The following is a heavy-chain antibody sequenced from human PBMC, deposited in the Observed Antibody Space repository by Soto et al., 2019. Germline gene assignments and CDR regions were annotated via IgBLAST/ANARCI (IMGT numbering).Heavy chain of an antibody. CDR1: GFIFSTYT. CDR2: ISYDGTDK. CDR3: ATDSTGSPLGY. D-gene: IGHD1-26*01. J-gene: IGHJ4*02. Sequence: PGGSLRLSTAASGFIFSTYTMHWVRQAPGQGLDFVAFISYDGTDKSYADSVKGRFTISRDNSKNTLYLQMSSLRPDDTAVYYCATDSTGSPLGYWGQGTLVTVSS. V-gene: IGHV3-30*03.